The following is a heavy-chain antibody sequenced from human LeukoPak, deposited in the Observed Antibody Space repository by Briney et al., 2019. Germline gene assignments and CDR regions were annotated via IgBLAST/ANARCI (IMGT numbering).Heavy chain of an antibody. V-gene: IGHV3-21*01. Sequence: GGSLRLSCAASEFTFSRYGMNWVRQAPGKGLEWVSSISSSSSYIYYADSVKGRFTISRDNAKNSLYLQMNSLRAEDTAVYYCAKAAGGAAGIVDYWGQGTLVTVSS. D-gene: IGHD2-15*01. CDR1: EFTFSRYG. CDR2: ISSSSSYI. J-gene: IGHJ4*02. CDR3: AKAAGGAAGIVDY.